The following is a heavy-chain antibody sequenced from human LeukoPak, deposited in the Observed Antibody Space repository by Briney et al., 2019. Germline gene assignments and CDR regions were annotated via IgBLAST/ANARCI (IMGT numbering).Heavy chain of an antibody. J-gene: IGHJ4*02. CDR2: INHSGST. V-gene: IGHV4-34*01. D-gene: IGHD3-9*01. Sequence: ASETLSLTCAVYGGSFSGYYWRWIRQPPGKGLEWIGEINHSGSTNYNPSLKSRVTISVDTSKNQFSLKLSSVTAADTAVYYCASTYYDILTGYPRPYYFDYWGQGTLVTVSS. CDR3: ASTYYDILTGYPRPYYFDY. CDR1: GGSFSGYY.